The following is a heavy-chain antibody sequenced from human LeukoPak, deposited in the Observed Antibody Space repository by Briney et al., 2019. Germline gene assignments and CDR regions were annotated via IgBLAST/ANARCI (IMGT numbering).Heavy chain of an antibody. Sequence: ASVKVSCKASGYTFTSYYMHWVRQAPGQGLEWMAIINPSGGSTSYAQKFQGRVTMTRDTSTSTVYMELSSLRSEDTAVYYCARGGVPYYYYYDSSGLDYWGQGTLVTVSS. J-gene: IGHJ4*02. CDR1: GYTFTSYY. D-gene: IGHD3-22*01. CDR2: INPSGGST. CDR3: ARGGVPYYYYYDSSGLDY. V-gene: IGHV1-46*01.